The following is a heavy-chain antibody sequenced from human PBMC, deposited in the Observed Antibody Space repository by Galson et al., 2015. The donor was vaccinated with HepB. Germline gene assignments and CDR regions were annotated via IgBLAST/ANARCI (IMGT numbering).Heavy chain of an antibody. V-gene: IGHV3-48*03. CDR3: AREALRGSSGWKRIYYYVMDV. CDR1: GFTFRSYE. Sequence: SLRLSCAASGFTFRSYEMNWVRQAPGKGLEWVSYISSGGSIIYYADSVKGRFSISRDNANNSLFLQMNSLRAEDTGVYYCAREALRGSSGWKRIYYYVMDVWGQGTMVTVSS. D-gene: IGHD6-19*01. J-gene: IGHJ6*02. CDR2: ISSGGSII.